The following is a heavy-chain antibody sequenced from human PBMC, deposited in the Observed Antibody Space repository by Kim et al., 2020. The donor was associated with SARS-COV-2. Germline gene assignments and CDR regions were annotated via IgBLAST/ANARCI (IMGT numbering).Heavy chain of an antibody. CDR1: GGSISSSSYY. V-gene: IGHV4-39*01. CDR2: IYYSGST. CDR3: ARLVLSGTHDY. D-gene: IGHD3-10*01. J-gene: IGHJ4*02. Sequence: SETLSLTCTVSGGSISSSSYYWGWIRQPPGKGLEWIGSIYYSGSTYYNPSLKSRVTISVDTSKNQFSLKLSSVTAADTAVYYCARLVLSGTHDYWGQGTLVTVSS.